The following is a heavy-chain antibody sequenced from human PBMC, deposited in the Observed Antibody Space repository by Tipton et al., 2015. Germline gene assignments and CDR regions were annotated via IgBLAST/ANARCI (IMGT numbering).Heavy chain of an antibody. CDR1: GASISTSDDS. D-gene: IGHD3-22*01. CDR3: ARHLRLLLVSATMNYWFDP. V-gene: IGHV4-39*01. Sequence: GLVKPSETLSLTCTVSGASISTSDDSWGWIRQPPGKGLEWIGSVYHTGSTYYNPSLKSRVTISVDTSKNHFSLRLSSVTAGDTAMYYCARHLRLLLVSATMNYWFDPWGQGTLITVSS. J-gene: IGHJ5*02. CDR2: VYHTGST.